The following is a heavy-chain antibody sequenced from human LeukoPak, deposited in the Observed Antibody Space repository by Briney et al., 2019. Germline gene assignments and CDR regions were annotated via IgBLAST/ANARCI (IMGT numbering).Heavy chain of an antibody. J-gene: IGHJ4*02. CDR1: GGTFSSYA. Sequence: SVKVSCKASGGTFSSYAISWVRQAPGQGLEWMGGIIPIFGTANYAQKFQGRVTITADESTSTAYMELSSLRSKDTAVYYCARGLVGATWYIDYWGQGTLVTVSS. CDR3: ARGLVGATWYIDY. D-gene: IGHD1-26*01. CDR2: IIPIFGTA. V-gene: IGHV1-69*01.